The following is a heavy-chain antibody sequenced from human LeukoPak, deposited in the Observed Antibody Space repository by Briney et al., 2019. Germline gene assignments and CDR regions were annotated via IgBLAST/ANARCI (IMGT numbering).Heavy chain of an antibody. CDR1: GGSMSSYD. CDR3: ARVYNYVSSGHTHDDAFDI. Sequence: SEPLSLTCTVSGGSMSSYDGSWIRRPGGKGLEWIGRIYTSGSTNYHPSLKSRVPLSVDTSKNQFSPKLSSLTAADTAVYYCARVYNYVSSGHTHDDAFDIWGQGTMVTVSS. CDR2: IYTSGST. D-gene: IGHD3-22*01. J-gene: IGHJ3*02. V-gene: IGHV4-4*07.